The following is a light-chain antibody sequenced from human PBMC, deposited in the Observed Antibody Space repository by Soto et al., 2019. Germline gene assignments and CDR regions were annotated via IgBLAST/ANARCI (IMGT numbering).Light chain of an antibody. V-gene: IGLV1-40*01. CDR3: QSSDLARSGSGV. J-gene: IGLJ3*02. Sequence: QSVLTQPPSVSGAPGQRVTISCTGSMSNIGAGYDVNWYQHLPGTAPNLLIYDSTHRPSGVPDRFSAAKSGTSASLALTGLQAEDEAVYYCQSSDLARSGSGVFGGGTKVTVL. CDR2: DST. CDR1: MSNIGAGYD.